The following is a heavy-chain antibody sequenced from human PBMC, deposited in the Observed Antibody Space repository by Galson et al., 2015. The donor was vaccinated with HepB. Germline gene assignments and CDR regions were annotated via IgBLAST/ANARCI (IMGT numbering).Heavy chain of an antibody. Sequence: SGAEVKKPGESLRISCEVSGYTFTSYWIIWVRQVPGQGLEYMGRIDPSDSYSDYSPSFQGHVTISTDKSISTAYLQWSSLRASDTAIYFCARQSRSGFTVYYFDYWGQGTLVSVSS. CDR2: IDPSDSYS. D-gene: IGHD3-3*01. J-gene: IGHJ4*02. V-gene: IGHV5-10-1*01. CDR3: ARQSRSGFTVYYFDY. CDR1: GYTFTSYW.